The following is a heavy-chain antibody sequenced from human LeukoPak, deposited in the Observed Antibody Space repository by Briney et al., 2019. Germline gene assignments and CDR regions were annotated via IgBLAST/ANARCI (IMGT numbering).Heavy chain of an antibody. CDR2: IGGSGGST. Sequence: GGALRLSCAASGFTFSSYGMTWVRQAPGKGLEWVSAIGGSGGSTYYADSVKGRFTISRDNSKNTLYLQMNSLRAEDTAVYYCAKVVVAATQHFDYWGQGTLVTVSS. D-gene: IGHD2-15*01. CDR1: GFTFSSYG. CDR3: AKVVVAATQHFDY. J-gene: IGHJ4*02. V-gene: IGHV3-23*01.